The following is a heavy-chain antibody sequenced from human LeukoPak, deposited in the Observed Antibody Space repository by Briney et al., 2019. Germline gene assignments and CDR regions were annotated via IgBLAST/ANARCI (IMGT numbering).Heavy chain of an antibody. J-gene: IGHJ4*02. CDR3: ARETILAVAGDF. CDR2: ISSTSITM. D-gene: IGHD6-19*01. V-gene: IGHV3-48*01. Sequence: GGSLRLSCAASGFTFNRNNMNWVRQAPGKGLEWVSYISSTSITMYYADSVKGRFAISRDNAKNSLYLQMNSLRADDTAVYYCARETILAVAGDFWGQGTLVTVSS. CDR1: GFTFNRNN.